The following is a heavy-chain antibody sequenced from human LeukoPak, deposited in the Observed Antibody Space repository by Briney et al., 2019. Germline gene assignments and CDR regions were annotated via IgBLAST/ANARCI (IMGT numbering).Heavy chain of an antibody. CDR2: IYYSGST. D-gene: IGHD4-23*01. Sequence: PPETLSLTCTVSGGSISSGGSYWSWIRQHPGKGLEWIGYIYYSGSTSYNPSLKSRVTISVDTSKNQFSLKLSSVTVADTAVYYCARDGDYGGNYYYYGMDVWGQGTTVNVSS. CDR1: GGSISSGGSY. CDR3: ARDGDYGGNYYYYGMDV. V-gene: IGHV4-31*03. J-gene: IGHJ6*02.